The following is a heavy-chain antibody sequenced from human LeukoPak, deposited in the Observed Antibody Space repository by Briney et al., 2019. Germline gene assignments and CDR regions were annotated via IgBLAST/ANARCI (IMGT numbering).Heavy chain of an antibody. J-gene: IGHJ4*02. Sequence: GGSLRLSCAASGFTFSSYAMSWVRQAPGKGLEWVSAISGSGGSTYYADSVKGRFTISRDNSKNTLYLQMNGLRAEDTAVYYCAKDQWGVVVPAALFDYWGQGTLVTVSS. V-gene: IGHV3-23*01. CDR1: GFTFSSYA. CDR2: ISGSGGST. D-gene: IGHD2-2*01. CDR3: AKDQWGVVVPAALFDY.